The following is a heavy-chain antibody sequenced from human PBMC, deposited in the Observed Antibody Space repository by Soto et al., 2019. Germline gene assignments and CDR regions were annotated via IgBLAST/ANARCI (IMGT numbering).Heavy chain of an antibody. CDR3: AAYTVRYCSGGSCYRDAFDI. CDR2: IVVGSGNT. D-gene: IGHD2-15*01. Sequence: EASVKVSCKASGFTFTSSAMQWVRQARGQRLEWIGWIVVGSGNTNYAQKFQERVTITRDMSTSTAYMELSSLRSEDTAVYYCAAYTVRYCSGGSCYRDAFDIWGQGTMVTVSS. CDR1: GFTFTSSA. V-gene: IGHV1-58*02. J-gene: IGHJ3*02.